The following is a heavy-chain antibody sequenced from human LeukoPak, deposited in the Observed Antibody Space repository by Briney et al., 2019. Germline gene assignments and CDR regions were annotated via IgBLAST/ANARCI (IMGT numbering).Heavy chain of an antibody. D-gene: IGHD2-15*01. J-gene: IGHJ4*02. V-gene: IGHV4-30-2*01. CDR1: GGSISSGGYS. CDR3: ARKKGGGPTDY. Sequence: SETLSLTCAVSGGSISSGGYSWSWIRQPPGKGLEWTGYIYHSGSTYYNPSLKSRVTISVDRSKNQFSLKLSSVTAADTAVYYCARKKGGGPTDYWGQGTLVTVSS. CDR2: IYHSGST.